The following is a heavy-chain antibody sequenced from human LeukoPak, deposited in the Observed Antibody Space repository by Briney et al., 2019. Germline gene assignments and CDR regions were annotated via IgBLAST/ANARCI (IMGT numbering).Heavy chain of an antibody. V-gene: IGHV1-3*01. CDR3: AREGSGSYWSYDY. Sequence: ASVTVSCKASGYTFTSYAMHWVRQAPGQRLEWMGWINAGNGNTKYSQKFQGRVTITRDTSASTAYMELSSLRSEDTAVNYCAREGSGSYWSYDYWGQGTLVTVSS. J-gene: IGHJ4*02. D-gene: IGHD1-26*01. CDR2: INAGNGNT. CDR1: GYTFTSYA.